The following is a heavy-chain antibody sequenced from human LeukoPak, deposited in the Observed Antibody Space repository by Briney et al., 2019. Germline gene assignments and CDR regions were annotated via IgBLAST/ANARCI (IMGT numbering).Heavy chain of an antibody. D-gene: IGHD5-24*01. CDR2: IRYDGSNK. Sequence: PGGSLRLSXAASGFTFSSYGMHWVRQAPGKGLEWVAFIRYDGSNKYYADSVKGRFTISRDNSKNTLYLQMNSLRAEDTAVYYCAKDEGISREIWRWLQPFDYWGQGTLVTVSS. CDR3: AKDEGISREIWRWLQPFDY. V-gene: IGHV3-30*02. J-gene: IGHJ4*02. CDR1: GFTFSSYG.